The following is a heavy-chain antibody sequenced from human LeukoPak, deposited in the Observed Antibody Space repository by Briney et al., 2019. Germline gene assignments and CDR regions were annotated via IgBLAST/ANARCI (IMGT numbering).Heavy chain of an antibody. Sequence: GGSLRLSCAASGFTFSSYAISWVRQAPGKGLEWVSAISGSGGSTYYADSVKGRFTISRDNSKNTLYLQMNSLRAEDTAVYYCAKDPSSGWYGYFDYWGQGTLVTVSS. CDR1: GFTFSSYA. D-gene: IGHD6-19*01. V-gene: IGHV3-23*01. CDR3: AKDPSSGWYGYFDY. J-gene: IGHJ4*02. CDR2: ISGSGGST.